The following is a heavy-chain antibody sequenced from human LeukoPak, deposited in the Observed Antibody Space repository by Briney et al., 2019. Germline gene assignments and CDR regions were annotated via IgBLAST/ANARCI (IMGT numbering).Heavy chain of an antibody. CDR3: AKKGGDYDFWSGYYPSSIDY. V-gene: IGHV3-23*01. CDR1: GYTFSSYA. D-gene: IGHD3-3*01. Sequence: GGSLRLSCAASGYTFSSYAMSWVRQAPGKGLEWVSAISGSGGSTYYADSVKGRFTISRDNSKNTLYLQMNSLRAEDTAVYYCAKKGGDYDFWSGYYPSSIDYWGQGTLVTVSS. CDR2: ISGSGGST. J-gene: IGHJ4*02.